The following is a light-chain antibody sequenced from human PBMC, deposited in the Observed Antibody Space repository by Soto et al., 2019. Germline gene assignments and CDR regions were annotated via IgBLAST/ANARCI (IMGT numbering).Light chain of an antibody. CDR3: QQYGYSPPT. J-gene: IGKJ1*01. Sequence: DIVLTQSPVTLSLSPGERATLSCRASQSITSNYLAWYQKEPGQAPRLLIYGASSRAAGIPDRFSGSGSGTDFTLTISRLEPEDFAMYYFQQYGYSPPTFGLGTKVDIK. V-gene: IGKV3-20*01. CDR1: QSITSNY. CDR2: GAS.